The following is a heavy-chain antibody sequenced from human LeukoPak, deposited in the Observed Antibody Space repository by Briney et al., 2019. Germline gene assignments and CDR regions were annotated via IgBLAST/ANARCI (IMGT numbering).Heavy chain of an antibody. CDR2: ISASGGST. CDR3: AREPYSSGWYFSYYFDY. Sequence: GGSLRLSCAASGFTFSSSAMSWVRQVPGKGLEWVSGISASGGSTSYADSVRGRFTISRDNSKNTLYLQMNSLRVEDTAVYYCAREPYSSGWYFSYYFDYWGQGTLVTVSS. V-gene: IGHV3-23*01. J-gene: IGHJ4*02. D-gene: IGHD6-19*01. CDR1: GFTFSSSA.